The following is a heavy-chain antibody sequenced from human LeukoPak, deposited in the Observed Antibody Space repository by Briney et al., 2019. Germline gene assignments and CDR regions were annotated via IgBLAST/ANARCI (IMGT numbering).Heavy chain of an antibody. CDR2: IKGKTDGGTT. D-gene: IGHD5-18*01. J-gene: IGHJ4*02. CDR1: GFTFSNAC. Sequence: GGSLRLSCAASGFTFSNACMSWVRQAPGKGLEWVGHIKGKTDGGTTDYAAPVQGRFTISRDDSKNTLFLQMNSLKTEDTAVYYCTTGTWIQLWLADYWGQGTLVTVSS. V-gene: IGHV3-15*01. CDR3: TTGTWIQLWLADY.